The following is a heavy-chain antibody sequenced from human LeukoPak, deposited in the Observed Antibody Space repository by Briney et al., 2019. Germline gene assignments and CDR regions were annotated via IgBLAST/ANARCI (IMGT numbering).Heavy chain of an antibody. V-gene: IGHV3-23*01. D-gene: IGHD4-17*01. CDR1: GFTFSSYA. CDR2: ISGSGGNT. Sequence: GGSLRLSCAASGFTFSSYAMSWVRQAPGKGLEWVSSISGSGGNTFYADSVKGRFTISRDNSKNTLYLQMNSLRAEDTAAYHRAEGRNEDGDAALNYWGQGTLVTVSS. J-gene: IGHJ4*02. CDR3: AEGRNEDGDAALNY.